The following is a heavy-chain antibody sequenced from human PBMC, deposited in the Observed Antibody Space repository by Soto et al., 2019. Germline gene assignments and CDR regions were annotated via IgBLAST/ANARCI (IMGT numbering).Heavy chain of an antibody. CDR3: AREERGVLMVYARSYGMDV. CDR2: IIPIFGTA. Sequence: WASVKVSCKASGGTFSSYAISWVRQAPGQGLEWMGGIIPIFGTANYAQKFQGRVTITADESTSTAYMELSSLRSEDTAVYYCAREERGVLMVYARSYGMDVWGQGTTVTVSS. V-gene: IGHV1-69*13. CDR1: GGTFSSYA. D-gene: IGHD2-8*01. J-gene: IGHJ6*02.